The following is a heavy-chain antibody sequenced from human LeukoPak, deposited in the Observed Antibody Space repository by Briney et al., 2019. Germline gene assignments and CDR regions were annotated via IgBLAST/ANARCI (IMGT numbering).Heavy chain of an antibody. V-gene: IGHV3-74*01. CDR1: GFTFSSYW. J-gene: IGHJ4*02. CDR2: INSDGSST. CDR3: ARGCGGDCRYY. Sequence: GGSLRLSCAASGFTFSSYWMHWVRQAPGKGLVWVSRINSDGSSTSYADSVKGRFTISRDNAKNTLCLQMNSLRAEDTAVYYCARGCGGDCRYYWGQGTLVTVSS. D-gene: IGHD2-21*02.